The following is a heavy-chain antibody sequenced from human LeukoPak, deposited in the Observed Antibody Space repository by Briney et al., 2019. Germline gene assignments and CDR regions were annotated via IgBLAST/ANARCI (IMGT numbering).Heavy chain of an antibody. Sequence: GRSLRLSCAASGSTFSSSVMHWVRQAPGKGLEWVAVISSDAINEYYAHSVKRRFTISRDNYENTLYLQMNSLRAEDTAVYYCARLGYCSSTNCYQSGFDPWGQGTLVTVSS. V-gene: IGHV3-30*03. D-gene: IGHD2-2*01. J-gene: IGHJ5*02. CDR1: GSTFSSSV. CDR3: ARLGYCSSTNCYQSGFDP. CDR2: ISSDAINE.